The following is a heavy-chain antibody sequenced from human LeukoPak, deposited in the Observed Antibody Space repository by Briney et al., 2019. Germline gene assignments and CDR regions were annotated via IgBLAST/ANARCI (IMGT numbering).Heavy chain of an antibody. J-gene: IGHJ4*02. CDR2: IYSGGST. V-gene: IGHV3-66*01. CDR3: AREGYDSSGSDY. Sequence: GGSLRLSCAASGFTVSSNYMSWVRQAPGEGLEWVSVIYSGGSTYYADSVKGRFTNSRDNSKNTLYLQMNSLRAEDTAVYYCAREGYDSSGSDYWGQGTLVTVSS. CDR1: GFTVSSNY. D-gene: IGHD3-22*01.